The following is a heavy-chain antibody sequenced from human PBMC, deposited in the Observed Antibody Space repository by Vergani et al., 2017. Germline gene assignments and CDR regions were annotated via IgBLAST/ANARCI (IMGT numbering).Heavy chain of an antibody. CDR3: ATGPWGAAAGTYYYYMDV. D-gene: IGHD6-13*01. V-gene: IGHV1-69*02. Sequence: QVHLEQSGTEVKKPGSSVKVSCKVSGDIFNNYTVTWVRQAPGQGLEWMGRIIPIIRLATSAQKFQDRVKITGDTSTNTVYMEMNNLRSEDTAVYYCATGPWGAAAGTYYYYMDVWGQGTTVTVSS. CDR2: IIPIIRLA. CDR1: GDIFNNYT. J-gene: IGHJ6*03.